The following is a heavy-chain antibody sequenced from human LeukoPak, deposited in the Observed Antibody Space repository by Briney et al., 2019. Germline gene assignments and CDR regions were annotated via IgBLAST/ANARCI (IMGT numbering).Heavy chain of an antibody. D-gene: IGHD6-25*01. CDR3: GGRLNHFDY. J-gene: IGHJ4*02. V-gene: IGHV4-34*01. Sequence: PSETLSLTCAVYDGSFSGYYWSWICQPPGKGLEWIGEINHSGSTNYNPSLKSRVTISVDTSKNQFPLKLSSVTAADTAVYYCGGRLNHFDYWGQGTLVTVSS. CDR2: INHSGST. CDR1: DGSFSGYY.